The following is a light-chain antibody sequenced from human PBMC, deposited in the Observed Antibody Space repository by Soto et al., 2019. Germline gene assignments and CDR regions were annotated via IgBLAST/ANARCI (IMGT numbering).Light chain of an antibody. J-gene: IGLJ2*01. CDR2: QDS. V-gene: IGLV3-1*01. CDR3: QAWDSST. CDR1: KLGDKY. Sequence: SYELTQPPSVSVSPGQTASITCSGDKLGDKYACWYQQKPGQSPVLVIYQDSKRPSGIPERFSGSNSGNTATLTISGTQAMDEADYYCQAWDSSTFGGGTKQTVL.